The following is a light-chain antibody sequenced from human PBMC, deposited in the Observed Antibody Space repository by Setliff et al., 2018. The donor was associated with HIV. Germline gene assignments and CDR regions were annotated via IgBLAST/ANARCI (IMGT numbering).Light chain of an antibody. J-gene: IGLJ1*01. CDR3: SSYTSSSTDV. CDR2: DVS. Sequence: QSALAQPASVSGSPGQSITISCTGTSNDVGAYNTVYWYQQHPGEAPKLMIYDVSTRPSGVSNHFSGSKSGNTASLTISGLQTEDEADYYCSSYTSSSTDVFGTGTKVTV. CDR1: SNDVGAYNT. V-gene: IGLV2-14*01.